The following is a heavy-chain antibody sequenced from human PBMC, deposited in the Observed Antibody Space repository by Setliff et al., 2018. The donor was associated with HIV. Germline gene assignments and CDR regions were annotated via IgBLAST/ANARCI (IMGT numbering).Heavy chain of an antibody. CDR1: GGSISSSSHY. J-gene: IGHJ3*02. Sequence: SETLSLTCTVSGGSISSSSHYWGWIRQPPGKGLEWIGSIYFSGSTYYNPSLKSRVTISVDTSKNQFSLKLSSVTAADTAVYYCARPRYTYGAPPAFDIWGRGTVVTVSS. V-gene: IGHV4-39*01. CDR2: IYFSGST. CDR3: ARPRYTYGAPPAFDI. D-gene: IGHD5-18*01.